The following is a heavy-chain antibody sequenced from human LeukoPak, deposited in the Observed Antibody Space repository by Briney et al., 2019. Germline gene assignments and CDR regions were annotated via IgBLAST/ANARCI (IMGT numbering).Heavy chain of an antibody. J-gene: IGHJ4*02. Sequence: GGSLRLSCAASGFSFDDYAMHWVRQAPGKGLEWVSGIRWNSGSIGYADSVKGRFTISRDNAKNSLYLQMNSLRAEDMALYYCAKAKGIAVAESFDYWGQGTLVTVSS. CDR3: AKAKGIAVAESFDY. D-gene: IGHD6-19*01. CDR2: IRWNSGSI. CDR1: GFSFDDYA. V-gene: IGHV3-9*03.